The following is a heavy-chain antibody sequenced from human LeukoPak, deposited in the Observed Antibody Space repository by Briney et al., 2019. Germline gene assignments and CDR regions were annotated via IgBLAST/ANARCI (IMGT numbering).Heavy chain of an antibody. V-gene: IGHV1-18*01. D-gene: IGHD1-26*01. Sequence: GASVKVSCKASGYTFTSYGISWVRQAPGQGLEWMGWISAYNGNTNYAQKFQGRVTMTEDTSTDTVYMELSSLRSEGTAVYYCACGEWELLVFDYWGQGTLVTVSS. J-gene: IGHJ4*02. CDR2: ISAYNGNT. CDR1: GYTFTSYG. CDR3: ACGEWELLVFDY.